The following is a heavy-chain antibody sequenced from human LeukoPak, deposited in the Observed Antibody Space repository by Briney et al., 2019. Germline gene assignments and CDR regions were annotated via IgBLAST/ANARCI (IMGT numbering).Heavy chain of an antibody. J-gene: IGHJ4*02. CDR2: INANSGGT. Sequence: GASVKVSCKPSGYTFADYFIHWVRQAPGQGLEWMGRINANSGGTEYEQKFQGRVTMTRDTSISTAYVEVNWLISDDTAIYYCARDVSSTPNWEFVYWGQGTLVTVSS. CDR3: ARDVSSTPNWEFVY. D-gene: IGHD1-26*01. CDR1: GYTFADYF. V-gene: IGHV1-2*06.